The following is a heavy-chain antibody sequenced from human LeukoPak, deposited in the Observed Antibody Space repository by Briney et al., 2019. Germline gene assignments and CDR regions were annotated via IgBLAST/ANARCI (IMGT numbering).Heavy chain of an antibody. V-gene: IGHV3-66*04. CDR3: ARQRGTMVTTYQVY. Sequence: TGGSLRLSCAASGFTVSSDFMIWVRQAPGRGLEWVSILYSGGNTYYAGSVKGRFTISRDNSNNTLYLQMNSLRAEDTAVYYCARQRGTMVTTYQVYWGQGTWSPSP. CDR1: GFTVSSDF. J-gene: IGHJ4*02. D-gene: IGHD4-17*01. CDR2: LYSGGNT.